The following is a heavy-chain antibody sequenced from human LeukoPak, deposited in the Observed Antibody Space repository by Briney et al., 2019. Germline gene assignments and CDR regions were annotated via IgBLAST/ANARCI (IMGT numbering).Heavy chain of an antibody. CDR1: GFAFSTFA. CDR2: INGGGNTT. CDR3: TKERHVAVGVADYYYFYMDV. D-gene: IGHD1-26*01. Sequence: GGSLRLSCAASGFAFSTFAMGWVRQSPGKGLEWLSTINGGGNTTFYSDSVKGRFTISRDNSKNTLYLHMDSLRPDDTATYYCTKERHVAVGVADYYYFYMDVWGRGTAVTVSS. J-gene: IGHJ6*03. V-gene: IGHV3-23*01.